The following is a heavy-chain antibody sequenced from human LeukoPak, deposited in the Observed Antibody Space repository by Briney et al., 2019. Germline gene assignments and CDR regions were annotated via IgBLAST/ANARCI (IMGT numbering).Heavy chain of an antibody. J-gene: IGHJ3*02. CDR1: GGSISSYY. CDR2: IYYSGST. D-gene: IGHD3-22*01. CDR3: ARAPFSYDSSGYPLADAFDI. Sequence: SETLSLTCTVSGGSISSYYWSWIRQPPGKGLEWIGYIYYSGSTNYKPSLKSRVTISVDTSKNQFSLKLSSVTAADTAVYYCARAPFSYDSSGYPLADAFDIWGQGTMVTVSS. V-gene: IGHV4-59*01.